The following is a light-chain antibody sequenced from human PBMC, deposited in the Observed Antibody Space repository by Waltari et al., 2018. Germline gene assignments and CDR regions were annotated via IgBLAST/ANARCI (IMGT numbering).Light chain of an antibody. Sequence: DIQMTQSPSSLSASVGDRVTITCRASQGINNYLAWFQQKPGKAPTSLIYAASSLQSGVPSRFSGSGSGTDFTLTISSLQPEDFATYYCQQFNTYPLTVGPGTKVEIK. J-gene: IGKJ3*01. CDR1: QGINNY. CDR3: QQFNTYPLT. CDR2: AAS. V-gene: IGKV1-16*01.